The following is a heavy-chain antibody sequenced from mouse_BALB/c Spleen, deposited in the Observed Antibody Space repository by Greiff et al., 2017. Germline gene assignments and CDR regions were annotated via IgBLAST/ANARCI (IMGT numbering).Heavy chain of an antibody. Sequence: EVKLMESGPGLVKPSQSLSLTCTVTGYSITSDYAWNWIRQFPGNKLGWMGYISYSGSTSYNPSLKSRISITRDTSKNQFFLQLNSVTTEDTATYYCANYYGSSYAWFAYWGQGTLVTVSA. D-gene: IGHD1-1*01. CDR1: GYSITSDYA. V-gene: IGHV3-2*02. CDR2: ISYSGST. CDR3: ANYYGSSYAWFAY. J-gene: IGHJ3*01.